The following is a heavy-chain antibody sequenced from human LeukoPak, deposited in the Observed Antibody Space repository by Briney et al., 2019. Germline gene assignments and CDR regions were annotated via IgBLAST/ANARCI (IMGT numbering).Heavy chain of an antibody. Sequence: GGSLRLSCAASGFTFSSYGMHWVRQAPGKGLEWVAFIRYDGSDKYYADSVKGRFTISRENSKNTLYLQMNSLRVEDTAVYYCAKRDATWGHGLDPWGQGTLVTVSS. V-gene: IGHV3-30*02. CDR3: AKRDATWGHGLDP. CDR1: GFTFSSYG. J-gene: IGHJ5*02. D-gene: IGHD1-26*01. CDR2: IRYDGSDK.